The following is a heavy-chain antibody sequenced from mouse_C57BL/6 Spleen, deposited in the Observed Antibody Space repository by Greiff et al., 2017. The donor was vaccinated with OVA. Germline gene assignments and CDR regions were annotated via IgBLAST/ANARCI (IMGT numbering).Heavy chain of an antibody. CDR3: ARSGTGTSYYFDY. V-gene: IGHV3-8*01. CDR2: ISYSGST. Sequence: EVKLLESGPGLAKPSQTLSLTCSVTGYSITSDYWHWIRKFPGNKLEYMGYISYSGSTYYNPSLKSRISITRDTYKNQYYLQLNSVTTEDTATYYCARSGTGTSYYFDYWGQGTTLTVSS. D-gene: IGHD4-1*01. CDR1: GYSITSDY. J-gene: IGHJ2*01.